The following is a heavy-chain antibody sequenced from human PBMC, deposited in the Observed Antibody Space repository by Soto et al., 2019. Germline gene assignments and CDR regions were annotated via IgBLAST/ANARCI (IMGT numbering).Heavy chain of an antibody. Sequence: PSETLSLTCTVSGYSITSGYYWGWIRQPPGKGLEWIGSIYHSGSTYYNPSLKSRVTISVDTSNNQFSLKLSSVTAADTAVYYCARDSYGGNSDFDIWGKGTRVTVSS. CDR2: IYHSGST. J-gene: IGHJ3*02. CDR1: GYSITSGYY. D-gene: IGHD4-17*01. V-gene: IGHV4-38-2*02. CDR3: ARDSYGGNSDFDI.